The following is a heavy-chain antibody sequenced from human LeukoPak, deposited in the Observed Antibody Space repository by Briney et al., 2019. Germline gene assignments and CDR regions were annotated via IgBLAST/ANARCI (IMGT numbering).Heavy chain of an antibody. CDR3: AREVSSSWYYVDY. V-gene: IGHV3-7*01. D-gene: IGHD6-13*01. J-gene: IGHJ4*02. CDR2: IKQDGSDK. CDR1: GFTFSSYW. Sequence: GGSLRLSCAASGFTFSSYWMSWVRQAPGKGLEWVANIKQDGSDKYYVDSVKGRFTISRDNAKNSLYLQMISLRAEDTAVYYCAREVSSSWYYVDYWGQGTLVTVSS.